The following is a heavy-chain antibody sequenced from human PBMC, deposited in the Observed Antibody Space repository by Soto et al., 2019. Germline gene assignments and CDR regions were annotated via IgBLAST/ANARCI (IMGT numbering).Heavy chain of an antibody. CDR2: IYWDGDK. V-gene: IGHV2-5*02. D-gene: IGHD3-3*01. J-gene: IGHJ5*02. Sequence: QINLIESGPTLVKPTQTLTLTCTFSGFSPSTSGAAVGWVRQPPGRALEWLALIYWDGDKRYNASLGNRLTITKDTSMNQVVLTLTNVDPADTATYYCAHRATMTIFGLIIDNAIWFDPWGQGTRVIVSS. CDR3: AHRATMTIFGLIIDNAIWFDP. CDR1: GFSPSTSGAA.